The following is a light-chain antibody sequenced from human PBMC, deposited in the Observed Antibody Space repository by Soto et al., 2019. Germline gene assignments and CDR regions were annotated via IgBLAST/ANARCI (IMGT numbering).Light chain of an antibody. V-gene: IGLV2-11*01. J-gene: IGLJ1*01. CDR3: CSYAGSPRYV. CDR1: SSDVGGYNY. CDR2: DVS. Sequence: QSALTQPRSVSGSPGQSVTISCTGTSSDVGGYNYVSWYQQHPGKAPKVMIYDVSERPSGVPDRFAGSKSGNTASLTSSGLQAEDEDDYYCCSYAGSPRYVFGTGTKLTVL.